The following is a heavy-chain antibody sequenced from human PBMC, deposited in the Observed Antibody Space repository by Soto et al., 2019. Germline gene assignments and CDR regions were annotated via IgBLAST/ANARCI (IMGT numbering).Heavy chain of an antibody. V-gene: IGHV3-21*01. CDR3: ARDPDYDFWSGYRPFDY. Sequence: GGSLRLSCAASGFTFSSYSMNWVRQAPGKRLEWVSSISSSSSYIYYADSVKGRFTISRDNAKNSLYLQMNSLRAEDTAVYYCARDPDYDFWSGYRPFDYWGQGTLVTVSS. CDR2: ISSSSSYI. D-gene: IGHD3-3*01. CDR1: GFTFSSYS. J-gene: IGHJ4*02.